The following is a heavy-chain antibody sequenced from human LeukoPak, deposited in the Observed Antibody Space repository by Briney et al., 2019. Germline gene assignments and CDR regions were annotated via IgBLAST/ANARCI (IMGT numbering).Heavy chain of an antibody. Sequence: GGSLRLSCAASGFTFSSYAMSWVRQAPGKGLEWVSAISGSGGSTYYADSVKGRFTISRDNSKNSLYLQMNSLRAEDTAVYYCAKVLQVGGATPFDYWGQGTLVTVSS. CDR2: ISGSGGST. J-gene: IGHJ4*02. CDR1: GFTFSSYA. CDR3: AKVLQVGGATPFDY. D-gene: IGHD1-26*01. V-gene: IGHV3-23*01.